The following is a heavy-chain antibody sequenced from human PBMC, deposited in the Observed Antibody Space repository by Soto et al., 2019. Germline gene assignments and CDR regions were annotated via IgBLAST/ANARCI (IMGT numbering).Heavy chain of an antibody. Sequence: QVQLQESGPGLVKPSETLSLTCAVSGYSINSVYYWGWIRQPPGKGLEWIGGIFRGGGSYYNPSLKSRVTISLDTSENQFSLKRTSVTAADTAIYSCARMRDVAGKGGIDYWGQGPLVTVSS. J-gene: IGHJ4*02. CDR2: IFRGGGS. CDR3: ARMRDVAGKGGIDY. D-gene: IGHD6-19*01. V-gene: IGHV4-38-2*01. CDR1: GYSINSVYY.